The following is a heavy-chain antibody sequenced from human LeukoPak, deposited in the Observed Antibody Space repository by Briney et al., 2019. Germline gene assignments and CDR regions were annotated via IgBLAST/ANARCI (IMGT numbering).Heavy chain of an antibody. CDR3: ARDLAFDI. J-gene: IGHJ3*02. CDR1: GFTFSSYG. CDR2: IWYDGSNK. V-gene: IGHV3-33*01. Sequence: PGGSLRLSCAASGFTFSSYGVHWVRQAPGKGLEWVAVIWYDGSNKYYADSVKGRFTISRDNSKNTLYLQMNSLRAEDTALYFCARDLAFDIWGQGTMVTVSS.